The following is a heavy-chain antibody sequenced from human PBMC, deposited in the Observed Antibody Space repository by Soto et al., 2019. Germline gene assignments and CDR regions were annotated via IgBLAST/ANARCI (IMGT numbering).Heavy chain of an antibody. J-gene: IGHJ4*02. CDR1: GYTFTSYD. D-gene: IGHD6-13*01. CDR2: MNPNSGNT. V-gene: IGHV1-8*01. Sequence: ASVKVSCKASGYTFTSYDINWVRQATGQGLEWMGWMNPNSGNTGYAQKLQGRVTMTRNTSISTAYMELSSLRSEDTAVYYCARGGMYSSSWYRDYWGQGTLVTVSS. CDR3: ARGGMYSSSWYRDY.